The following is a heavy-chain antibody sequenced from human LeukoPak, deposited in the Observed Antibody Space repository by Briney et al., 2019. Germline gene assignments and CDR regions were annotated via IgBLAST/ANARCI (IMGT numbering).Heavy chain of an antibody. CDR1: GASVNSSSYY. CDR3: ARSNFDFFDY. V-gene: IGHV4-39*01. J-gene: IGHJ4*02. Sequence: PSETLSLTCTVSGASVNSSSYYWGCIRQPPGRGLEWIGTIYYSGTTYYNPSLKSLLTISVDTSKNQFSLKLSYVTAADTAVYYCARSNFDFFDYWGQGALVTVSS. CDR2: IYYSGTT. D-gene: IGHD3-3*01.